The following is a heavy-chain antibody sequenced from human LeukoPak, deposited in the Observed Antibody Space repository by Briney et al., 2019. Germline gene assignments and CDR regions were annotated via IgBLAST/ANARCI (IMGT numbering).Heavy chain of an antibody. CDR3: ARSSYPYYFGY. CDR1: GFSFSSYW. J-gene: IGHJ4*02. Sequence: QPGGSLRLSCGASGFSFSSYWMHWVRQAPGKGLMWVSRVNNDGSSTTYADSVEGRFTISRDNARNTLYLQMNSLRAEDTAVYYCARSSYPYYFGYWGQGTLVTVSS. V-gene: IGHV3-74*01. D-gene: IGHD6-19*01. CDR2: VNNDGSST.